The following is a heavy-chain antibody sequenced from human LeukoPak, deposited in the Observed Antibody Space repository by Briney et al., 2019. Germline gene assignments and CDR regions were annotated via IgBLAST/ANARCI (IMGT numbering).Heavy chain of an antibody. V-gene: IGHV4-59*01. CDR1: GGPISSYY. J-gene: IGHJ4*02. CDR3: ARADISIAVAGRASDY. CDR2: IYYSGST. D-gene: IGHD6-19*01. Sequence: SETLSLTCTVSGGPISSYYWSWIRQPPGKGLEWIGYIYYSGSTNYNPSLKSRVTISVDTSKNQFSLKLSSVTAADTAVYYCARADISIAVAGRASDYWGQGTLVTVSS.